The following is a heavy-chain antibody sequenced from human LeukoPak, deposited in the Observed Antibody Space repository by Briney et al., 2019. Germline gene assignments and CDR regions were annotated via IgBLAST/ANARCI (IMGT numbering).Heavy chain of an antibody. CDR1: GFTFSNYW. CDR3: ASGSGWRQLY. D-gene: IGHD5-24*01. CDR2: INREGSEK. J-gene: IGHJ4*02. V-gene: IGHV3-7*01. Sequence: GGSLRLSCAASGFTFSNYWMIWVRQAPGKGLEWVANINREGSEKHYADSVNGRFTISKDNAKNSMFLQMNSLKAEDTAVYYCASGSGWRQLYWGQGTLVTVSP.